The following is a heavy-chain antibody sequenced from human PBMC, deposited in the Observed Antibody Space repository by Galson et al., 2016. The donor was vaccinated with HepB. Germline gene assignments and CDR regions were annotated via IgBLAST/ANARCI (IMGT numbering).Heavy chain of an antibody. J-gene: IGHJ4*02. Sequence: SLRLSCAASAFTFRSHAMTWVRQAPGKGLEWVSSLASDGSTYYADSVKGRFTISRGNSRNTLYLQLNSLRAEDTAVYYCAKECRGGSCYPPETEGWGQGTLVTVAS. CDR3: AKECRGGSCYPPETEG. CDR1: AFTFRSHA. D-gene: IGHD2-15*01. CDR2: LASDGST. V-gene: IGHV3-23*01.